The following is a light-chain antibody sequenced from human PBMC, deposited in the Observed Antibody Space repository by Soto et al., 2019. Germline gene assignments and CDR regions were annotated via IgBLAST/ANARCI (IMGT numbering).Light chain of an antibody. CDR1: SSNIGPGYD. Sequence: QSVLTQPPSVSGAPGQRVTVSCTGSSSNIGPGYDVHWYQQLPGTAAQPLIYGNSNRPSGVSDRFSGSKSGTSASLAITGLQAEDEADYYCQSYDSSLVVFGGGTKLTVL. J-gene: IGLJ2*01. V-gene: IGLV1-40*01. CDR2: GNS. CDR3: QSYDSSLVV.